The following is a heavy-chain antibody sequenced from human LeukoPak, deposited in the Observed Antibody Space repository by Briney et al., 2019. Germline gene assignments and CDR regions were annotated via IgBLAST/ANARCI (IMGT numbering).Heavy chain of an antibody. CDR3: VRDRAGDSFDI. J-gene: IGHJ3*02. Sequence: SETLSLTCTVSGGSISSGNYYWTWIRQTAAKGLEWIGRIHTSGSTNYNPSLDSRVAISIDMSKHQFSLNWNSVTAADTGVYYCVRDRAGDSFDIWGQGTMVTVSS. CDR2: IHTSGST. D-gene: IGHD7-27*01. CDR1: GGSISSGNYY. V-gene: IGHV4-61*02.